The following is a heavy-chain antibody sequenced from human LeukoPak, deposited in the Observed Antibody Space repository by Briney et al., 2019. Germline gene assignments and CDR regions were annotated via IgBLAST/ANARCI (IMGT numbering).Heavy chain of an antibody. CDR2: ISSSRSYI. CDR1: GLTFSSYS. Sequence: KPGGSLRLSCAPSGLTFSSYSMNWVRQAPGKGLECVSYISSSRSYIYYAYSVKGRFTISRDNAKNSLYLQMSSLRVEDTAEYYCAREHSGGGNYYDSSGYYRSFDYWGQGTPVTVSS. J-gene: IGHJ4*02. CDR3: AREHSGGGNYYDSSGYYRSFDY. D-gene: IGHD3-22*01. V-gene: IGHV3-21*01.